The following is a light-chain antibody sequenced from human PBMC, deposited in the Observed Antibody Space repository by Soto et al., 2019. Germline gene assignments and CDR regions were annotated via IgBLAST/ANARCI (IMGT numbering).Light chain of an antibody. Sequence: QSVLTQPPSASGTPGQRVTISCSGSSSNIGSNPVNWYQQLPGTAPKLLIFSNNQRPSGVPDRFSGSKSGASAALAITGLQAEDEADYYCQSYDSSLGVVFGTGTKLTVL. V-gene: IGLV1-44*01. CDR1: SSNIGSNP. J-gene: IGLJ1*01. CDR3: QSYDSSLGVV. CDR2: SNN.